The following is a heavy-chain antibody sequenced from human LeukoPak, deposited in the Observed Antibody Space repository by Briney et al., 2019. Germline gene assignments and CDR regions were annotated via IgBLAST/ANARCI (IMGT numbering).Heavy chain of an antibody. D-gene: IGHD2-21*02. CDR3: ARIPASRVTAHDAFNI. V-gene: IGHV3-53*01. CDR1: DFIVSSNY. Sequence: GGSLRLSCAASDFIVSSNYISWVRQAPGKGLEWVSIIYSGGNTYYADSVKGRLTISRDNSRNTLFLQMNGLRVEDTAVYYCARIPASRVTAHDAFNIWGQGTMVTVSS. J-gene: IGHJ3*02. CDR2: IYSGGNT.